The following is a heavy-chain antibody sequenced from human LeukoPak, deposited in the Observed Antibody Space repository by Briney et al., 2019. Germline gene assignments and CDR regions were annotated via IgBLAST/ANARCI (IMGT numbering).Heavy chain of an antibody. CDR2: IYYSGST. Sequence: SETLSLTCTASGGSISSYYWNWIRQPPGKGLEWIGCIYYSGSTNYNPSLKSRVTISVDTSKNQFSLKLSSVTAADTAVYYCARVRDSSGYDYYYYMDVWGKGTTVTVSS. D-gene: IGHD3-22*01. J-gene: IGHJ6*03. V-gene: IGHV4-59*01. CDR1: GGSISSYY. CDR3: ARVRDSSGYDYYYYMDV.